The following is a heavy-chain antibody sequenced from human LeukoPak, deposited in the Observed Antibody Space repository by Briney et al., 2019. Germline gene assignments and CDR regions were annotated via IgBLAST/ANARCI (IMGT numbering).Heavy chain of an antibody. CDR1: GGTFSSYA. CDR3: ARAGSSGYALDY. D-gene: IGHD3-22*01. V-gene: IGHV1-69*05. Sequence: ASEKVSCKASGGTFSSYAICWVRQAPGQGLELMGVIIPIFGTANYSQKFQGRVTITTDESTSTAYMELSSLRSEDTAVYYCARAGSSGYALDYWGQGTLVTVSS. CDR2: IIPIFGTA. J-gene: IGHJ4*02.